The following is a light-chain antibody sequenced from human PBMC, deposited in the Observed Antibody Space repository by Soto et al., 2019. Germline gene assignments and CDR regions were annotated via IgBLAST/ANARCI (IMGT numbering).Light chain of an antibody. Sequence: DIELTQSPSTLSVSLGDTVTLACRASQTFNSCLAWYQQKPGNAPRLLIYDASNMQNGVPSRFSGSGSGTEFTLTISSLKPDDFAVYYCQQRSNYPLTFGRGTKLEIK. CDR2: DAS. J-gene: IGKJ2*01. V-gene: IGKV1-5*01. CDR1: QTFNSC. CDR3: QQRSNYPLT.